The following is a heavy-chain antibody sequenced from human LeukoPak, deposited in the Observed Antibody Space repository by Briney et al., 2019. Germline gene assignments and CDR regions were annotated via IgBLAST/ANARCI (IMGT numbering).Heavy chain of an antibody. CDR1: GLTFRTYA. CDR3: ARRYCSGTSCYALDY. V-gene: IGHV3-23*01. Sequence: GGSLRLSCAASGLTFRTYAMSWVRQAPGKGLEWVSSISDSGGYTFYADSVKGRFTISRDNAKNSLYLQMNSLRAEDTAVYYCARRYCSGTSCYALDYWGQGTLVTVSS. CDR2: ISDSGGYT. J-gene: IGHJ4*02. D-gene: IGHD2-2*01.